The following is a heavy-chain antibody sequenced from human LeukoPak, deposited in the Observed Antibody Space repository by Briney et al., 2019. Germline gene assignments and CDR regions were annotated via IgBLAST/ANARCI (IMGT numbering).Heavy chain of an antibody. CDR1: GYTFTSYG. CDR2: ISANSGNT. D-gene: IGHD3-22*01. V-gene: IGHV1-18*01. CDR3: ARGWANYYDSNGYHDC. Sequence: ASVKVSCKASGYTFTSYGISWVRQAPGQGLEWMAWISANSGNTNYAQKVQGSVTMTTDTSTSTAYMELRSLRSDDTAVYYCARGWANYYDSNGYHDCWGQGTLVTVSS. J-gene: IGHJ4*02.